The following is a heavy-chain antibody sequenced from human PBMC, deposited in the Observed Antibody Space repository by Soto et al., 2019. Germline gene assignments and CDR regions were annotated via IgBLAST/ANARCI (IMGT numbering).Heavy chain of an antibody. CDR3: ARDGGYYYDSSGYYCDY. D-gene: IGHD3-22*01. J-gene: IGHJ4*02. CDR1: GYTFTRHG. Sequence: QVQLVQSGAEVKKPGASVKVSCKASGYTFTRHGISWVRQAPGQGLEWMGWISGYNGITNYAQKVQGRVTMTTDTSTSTAYIELRSLRSDDTAVYYCARDGGYYYDSSGYYCDYWGQGTLVTVSS. CDR2: ISGYNGIT. V-gene: IGHV1-18*01.